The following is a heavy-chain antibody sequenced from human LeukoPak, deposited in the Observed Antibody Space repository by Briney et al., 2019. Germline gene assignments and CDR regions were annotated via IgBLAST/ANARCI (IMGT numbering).Heavy chain of an antibody. V-gene: IGHV3-13*01. CDR1: GFTFSSYD. CDR2: IDTVGNT. CDR3: IRIRTGEHQYGMDV. D-gene: IGHD7-27*01. Sequence: PGGFLRLSCAASGFTFSSYDMHWVRQATGKGLEWVSAIDTVGNTYYAGSVKGRFTISRENAKNSLYLQMNSLRDGDTAVYYCIRIRTGEHQYGMDVWGQGTTVTVSS. J-gene: IGHJ6*02.